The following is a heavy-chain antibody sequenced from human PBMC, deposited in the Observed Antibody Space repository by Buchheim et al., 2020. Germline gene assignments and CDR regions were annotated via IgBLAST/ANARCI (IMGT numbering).Heavy chain of an antibody. CDR1: RFTFRNYW. J-gene: IGHJ5*02. CDR3: AKHSIP. Sequence: EVYLVESGGGLVQPGGSLRLSCAASRFTFRNYWMNWVRQAPGKGLEWVANINEDGTEKYYVDSVKGRFTISRDNAMSSVYLQMSSLRVEDTAVYYCAKHSIPWGRGT. V-gene: IGHV3-7*03. CDR2: INEDGTEK. D-gene: IGHD2/OR15-2a*01.